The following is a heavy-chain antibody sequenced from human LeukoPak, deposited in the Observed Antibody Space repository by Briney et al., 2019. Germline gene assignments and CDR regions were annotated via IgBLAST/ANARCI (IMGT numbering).Heavy chain of an antibody. V-gene: IGHV6-1*01. D-gene: IGHD3-22*01. CDR3: ARLLYYDSSGYPDAFDI. CDR1: GDSVSSNSAA. J-gene: IGHJ3*02. Sequence: SQTLSLTCAISGDSVSSNSAAWNWIRQSPSRGLEWLGRTYYRSKWYNDYAVSVKSRITINPDTSKNQFSLKLSSVTAADTTVYYCARLLYYDSSGYPDAFDIWGQGTMVTVSS. CDR2: TYYRSKWYN.